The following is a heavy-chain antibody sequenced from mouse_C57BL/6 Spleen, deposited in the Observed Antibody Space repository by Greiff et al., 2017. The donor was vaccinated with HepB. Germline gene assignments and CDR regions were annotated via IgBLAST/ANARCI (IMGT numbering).Heavy chain of an antibody. CDR2: ITYDGSN. J-gene: IGHJ2*01. CDR3: ARDWEGYFGY. Sequence: EVQLQESGPGLVKPSPSLSLPCSVPGYSITSGYYRNWIRQLPGNKLEWMGYITYDGSNNYNPSLKNRISLTRDTSKNQFFLKLNSVTTEDTATYYCARDWEGYFGYWGQGTALTVSA. V-gene: IGHV3-6*01. CDR1: GYSITSGYY. D-gene: IGHD4-1*01.